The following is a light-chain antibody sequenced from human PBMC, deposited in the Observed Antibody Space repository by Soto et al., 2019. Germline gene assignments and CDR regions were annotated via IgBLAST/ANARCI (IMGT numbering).Light chain of an antibody. CDR1: QSVSSY. Sequence: EVALTQSPATLSLSPGERATLSCRASQSVSSYLAWYQQKAGQAPRLLIYDATKRAIGIPARFSGSGSGTDVTLTISSLEPEDFAVYYCQQRSNWPKTFGHGTKVEIK. CDR3: QQRSNWPKT. CDR2: DAT. J-gene: IGKJ1*01. V-gene: IGKV3-11*01.